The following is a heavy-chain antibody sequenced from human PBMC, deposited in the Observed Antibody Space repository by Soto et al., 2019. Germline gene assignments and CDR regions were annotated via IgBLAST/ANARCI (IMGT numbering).Heavy chain of an antibody. CDR2: ISPLTATA. CDR1: GYTFTSYG. CDR3: ARDSGARPEYFQA. Sequence: QVQLVQSGAEVKKPGASVKVSCTASGYTFTSYGIRWVRPAPGQGLAWMGCISPLTATAKYSQKSQGRVTMTTDTSTSTAYMEMRSLRSDATAMYYCARDSGARPEYFQAWGQGTLVTVSS. J-gene: IGHJ1*01. V-gene: IGHV1-18*01. D-gene: IGHD4-17*01.